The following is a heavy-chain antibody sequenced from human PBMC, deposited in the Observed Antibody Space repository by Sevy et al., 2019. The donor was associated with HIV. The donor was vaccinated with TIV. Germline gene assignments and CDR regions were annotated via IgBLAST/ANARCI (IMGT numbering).Heavy chain of an antibody. CDR1: GGSISSYY. V-gene: IGHV4-59*01. J-gene: IGHJ4*02. D-gene: IGHD2-2*01. CDR3: ARTRYCSSTSCYFFDY. CDR2: IYYSGST. Sequence: SETLSLTCTVSGGSISSYYWSWIRQPPGKGLEWIGYIYYSGSTNYNPSLKSRVTISVDTSKNQFSLKLSSVTAADTAVYYCARTRYCSSTSCYFFDYWGQGTLVTVSS.